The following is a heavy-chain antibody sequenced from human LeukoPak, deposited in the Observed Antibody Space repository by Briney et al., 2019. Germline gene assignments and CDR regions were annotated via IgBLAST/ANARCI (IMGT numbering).Heavy chain of an antibody. CDR1: GGSFSGYY. CDR2: INHSGST. Sequence: SETLSLTCAVYGGSFSGYYWSWIRQPPGKGLEWIGEINHSGSTNYNPSLKSRVTISVDTSKNQFSLKLSSVTAADTAVYYCARWVGSSGFYWFDPWGQGTLVTVSS. CDR3: ARWVGSSGFYWFDP. J-gene: IGHJ5*02. V-gene: IGHV4-34*01. D-gene: IGHD6-19*01.